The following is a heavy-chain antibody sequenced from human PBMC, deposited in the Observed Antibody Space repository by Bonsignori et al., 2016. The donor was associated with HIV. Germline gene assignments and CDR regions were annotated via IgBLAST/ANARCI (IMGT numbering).Heavy chain of an antibody. CDR2: IIPLFGIA. CDR3: ARAQDSSKLDDRYFDL. V-gene: IGHV1-69*10. Sequence: QVQLVQSGAEVKTPGSSVKVSCKASGGTFSSNAITWVRQAPGQGLEWMGGIIPLFGIANNAQKFQGRVSIVADKSMTTVYMDLKSLRSEDTAVYYCARAQDSSKLDDRYFDLW. D-gene: IGHD3-22*01. CDR1: GGTFSSNA. J-gene: IGHJ2*01.